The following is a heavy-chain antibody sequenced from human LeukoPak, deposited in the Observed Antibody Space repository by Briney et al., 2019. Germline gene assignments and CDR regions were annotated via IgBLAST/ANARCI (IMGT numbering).Heavy chain of an antibody. CDR3: ATSRTYYDFWSGYSPRYYFDY. V-gene: IGHV1-24*01. J-gene: IGHJ4*02. CDR2: FDPEDGET. CDR1: GYTLTELS. Sequence: ASVKVSCKVSGYTLTELSMHWVRQAPGKGLEWMGGFDPEDGETIYAQKFQGRVTMTEDTSTDTAYMELSSLRSEDTAVYYCATSRTYYDFWSGYSPRYYFDYWGQGTLVTVSS. D-gene: IGHD3-3*01.